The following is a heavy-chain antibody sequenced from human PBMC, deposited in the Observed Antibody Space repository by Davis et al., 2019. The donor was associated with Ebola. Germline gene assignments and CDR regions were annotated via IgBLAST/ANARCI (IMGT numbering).Heavy chain of an antibody. Sequence: MPSETLSLTCTVSGGSISSSSYYWGWIRQPPGKGLEWIGSIYYSGSTYYNPSLKSRVTISVDTSKNQFSLKLSSVTAADTAVYYCARYRAARPGGVDYWGQGTLVTVSS. CDR1: GGSISSSSYY. CDR3: ARYRAARPGGVDY. J-gene: IGHJ4*02. CDR2: IYYSGST. D-gene: IGHD6-6*01. V-gene: IGHV4-39*01.